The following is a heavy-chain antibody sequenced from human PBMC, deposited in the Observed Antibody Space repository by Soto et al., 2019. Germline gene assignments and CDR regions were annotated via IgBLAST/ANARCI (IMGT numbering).Heavy chain of an antibody. Sequence: GGSLRLSCAASGFTFSTSGMHWVRQAPGKGLEWVTVISYDGGDKYYAESVKGRFSISRDNSKNTLYLQMNSLRTEDTATYYCAKGQIVATGRGHYGLDVWGQGTTVTVSS. CDR1: GFTFSTSG. CDR3: AKGQIVATGRGHYGLDV. CDR2: ISYDGGDK. V-gene: IGHV3-30*18. D-gene: IGHD5-12*01. J-gene: IGHJ6*02.